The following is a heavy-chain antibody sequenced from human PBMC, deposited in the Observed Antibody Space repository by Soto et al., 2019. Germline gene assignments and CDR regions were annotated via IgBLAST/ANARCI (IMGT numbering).Heavy chain of an antibody. Sequence: SETLSLTCTVSGGSISSSSYYWGWIRQPPGKGLEWIGSIYCSGGTYYNPSLKSRVTISVDTSKNQFSLKLSSVTAADTAVYYCARHVAGAGGVGATSFDYWGQGTLVTVSS. CDR1: GGSISSSSYY. CDR3: ARHVAGAGGVGATSFDY. D-gene: IGHD1-26*01. V-gene: IGHV4-39*01. J-gene: IGHJ4*02. CDR2: IYCSGGT.